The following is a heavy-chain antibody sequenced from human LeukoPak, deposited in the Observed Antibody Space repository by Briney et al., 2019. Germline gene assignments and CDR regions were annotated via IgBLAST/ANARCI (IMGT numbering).Heavy chain of an antibody. Sequence: GASVKVSCKASGYTFTGYYMHWVRQAPGQGLEWMGWISAYNGNTNYAQKFQGRVTMTTDTSTSTAYMELRSLRSDDTAIYYCARVVDHDYHDYYADYWGQGTLVTVSS. V-gene: IGHV1-18*04. CDR1: GYTFTGYY. D-gene: IGHD4-17*01. CDR2: ISAYNGNT. CDR3: ARVVDHDYHDYYADY. J-gene: IGHJ4*02.